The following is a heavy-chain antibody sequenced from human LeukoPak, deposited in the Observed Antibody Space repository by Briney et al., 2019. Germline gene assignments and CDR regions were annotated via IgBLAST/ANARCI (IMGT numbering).Heavy chain of an antibody. D-gene: IGHD3-16*01. V-gene: IGHV3-23*01. J-gene: IGHJ4*02. CDR3: ASRWGYSFDH. Sequence: VGSLRVSRVAPGITPCSSVMSWVRQAPGESLGRGSLICDSVGATYYADSVKGRFTISRDNSKNTLYLQMNSLRAEDTAIYYGASRWGYSFDHWGQGTLVTVS. CDR1: GITPCSSV. CDR2: ICDSVGAT.